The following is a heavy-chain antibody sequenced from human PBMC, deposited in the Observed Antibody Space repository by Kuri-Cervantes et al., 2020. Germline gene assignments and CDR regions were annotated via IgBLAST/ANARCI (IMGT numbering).Heavy chain of an antibody. CDR2: ISGSGGST. CDR1: GFTFSSYA. CDR3: AKDGVYSSSTYYFDY. Sequence: ETLSLTCAASGFTFSSYAMSWVRQAPGKGLEWVSGISGSGGSTYYADSVKGRFTISRDNPKNTLYLQMNSLRAEDTAVYYCAKDGVYSSSTYYFDYWGQGTLVTVSS. J-gene: IGHJ4*02. V-gene: IGHV3-23*01. D-gene: IGHD6-6*01.